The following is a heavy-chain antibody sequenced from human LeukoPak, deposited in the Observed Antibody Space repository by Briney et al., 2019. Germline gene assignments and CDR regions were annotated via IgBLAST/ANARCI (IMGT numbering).Heavy chain of an antibody. D-gene: IGHD6-6*01. Sequence: ASVKVSCKASGYTLATYGISWVRQAPGQGLEWMAWISGYNGNTNYAQKFQGRVTMTTDTSTNTAYMELRSLRSDDTAEYYCARDRLITYRSSSTFDYWGQGTLVTVSS. CDR3: ARDRLITYRSSSTFDY. J-gene: IGHJ4*02. CDR1: GYTLATYG. V-gene: IGHV1-18*01. CDR2: ISGYNGNT.